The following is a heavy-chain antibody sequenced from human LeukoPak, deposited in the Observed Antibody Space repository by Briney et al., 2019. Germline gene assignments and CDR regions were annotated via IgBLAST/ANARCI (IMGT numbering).Heavy chain of an antibody. CDR1: GGSFSGYY. CDR3: ARGRSYALRYFDWLHYFDY. Sequence: SETLSLTCAVYGGSFSGYYWSRIRQTPGKGLEWIGEINHSGSNNYNPSLKNRVTISVDTSKNQFSLTLSSVTAADAAVYYCARGRSYALRYFDWLHYFDYWGQGTLVTVSS. J-gene: IGHJ4*02. V-gene: IGHV4-34*01. D-gene: IGHD3-9*01. CDR2: INHSGSN.